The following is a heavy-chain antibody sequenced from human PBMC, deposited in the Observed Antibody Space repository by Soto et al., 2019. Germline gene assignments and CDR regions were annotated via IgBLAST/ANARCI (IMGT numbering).Heavy chain of an antibody. V-gene: IGHV3-30*18. D-gene: IGHD3-3*01. CDR2: ISYDGSNK. Sequence: HPGVSLRLSCSASALTFRSYRMRWVRQAPGKRLEWVAVISYDGSNKYYADSVNGRFTISRDNSKNTLYLQMNSLRAEDTAVCYCAKGAHKIFGVEAFDYWGQGTLVTVSS. CDR3: AKGAHKIFGVEAFDY. CDR1: ALTFRSYR. J-gene: IGHJ4*02.